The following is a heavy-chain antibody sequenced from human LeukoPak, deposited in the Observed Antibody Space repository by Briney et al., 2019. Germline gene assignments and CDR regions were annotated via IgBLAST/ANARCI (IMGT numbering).Heavy chain of an antibody. J-gene: IGHJ5*02. CDR2: VNHSGSA. CDR1: GASFNDYY. CDR3: ARERASNNHDNWFDP. Sequence: PSETLSLTCAVYGASFNDYYWSWIRHSPTKGLEWIGEVNHSGSAKYNPSLKSRFTISADKSKNQFFLRLSPVAAADSGVYYCARERASNNHDNWFDPWGQGTLVTVSS. V-gene: IGHV4-34*01.